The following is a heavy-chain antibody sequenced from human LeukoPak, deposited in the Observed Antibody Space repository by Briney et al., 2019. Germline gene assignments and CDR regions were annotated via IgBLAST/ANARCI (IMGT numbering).Heavy chain of an antibody. Sequence: SETLSLTCAVYGGSFSGYYWSWIRQPPGKGLEWIGSIYYSGSTYYNPSLKSRVTISVDTSKNQFSLKLSSVTAADTAVYYCARVDYGDWFDPWGQGTLVTVSS. CDR1: GGSFSGYY. CDR2: IYYSGST. CDR3: ARVDYGDWFDP. V-gene: IGHV4-34*01. D-gene: IGHD4-17*01. J-gene: IGHJ5*02.